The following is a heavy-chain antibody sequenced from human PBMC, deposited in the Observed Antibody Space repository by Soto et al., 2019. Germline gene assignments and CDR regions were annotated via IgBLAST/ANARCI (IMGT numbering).Heavy chain of an antibody. Sequence: SETLSLTCTFSVCAITSSGYYLTCIRQYPGKGLEWIACIYYSGTTSYSPSLRSRLTISVDTSKSQFSLKLTSVTAADTAVYYCARANQRVTLGSYFESWGQGTLVTVSS. D-gene: IGHD4-4*01. CDR3: ARANQRVTLGSYFES. CDR2: IYYSGTT. J-gene: IGHJ4*02. CDR1: VCAITSSGYY. V-gene: IGHV4-31*03.